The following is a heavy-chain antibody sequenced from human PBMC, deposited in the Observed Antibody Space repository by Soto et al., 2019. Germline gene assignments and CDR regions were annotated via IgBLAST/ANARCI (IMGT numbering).Heavy chain of an antibody. J-gene: IGHJ4*02. CDR2: IYYSGST. D-gene: IGHD3-22*01. CDR1: GGSISSYY. V-gene: IGHV4-59*01. Sequence: SETLSLTCTVSGGSISSYYWSWIRQPPGKGLEWIGYIYYSGSTNYNPSLKSRVTISVDTSKNQFSLKLSSVTAADTAVYYCARDVPYDSSGDYFDYWGQGTLVTVSS. CDR3: ARDVPYDSSGDYFDY.